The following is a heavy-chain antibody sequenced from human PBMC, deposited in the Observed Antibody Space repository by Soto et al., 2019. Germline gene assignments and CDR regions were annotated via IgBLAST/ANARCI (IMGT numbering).Heavy chain of an antibody. CDR3: AAYNTSRHAAFDI. CDR2: MNEDANTK. J-gene: IGHJ3*02. Sequence: GGSLRLSCGVSRHTFKTLWVRWVRPAPGKGLEWLANMNEDANTKYYVDSVKGRFTILGDSAGNSLLLKMASLRAEDTAVYFCAAYNTSRHAAFDIWGRGTLVTVSS. D-gene: IGHD1-20*01. CDR1: RHTFKTLW. V-gene: IGHV3-7*01.